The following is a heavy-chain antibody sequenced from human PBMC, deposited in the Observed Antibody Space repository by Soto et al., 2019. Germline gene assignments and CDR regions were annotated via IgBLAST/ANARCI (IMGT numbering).Heavy chain of an antibody. CDR2: VYNSGST. CDR3: ARLEGLATISYYFDY. V-gene: IGHV4-59*08. Sequence: PSETLSLTCTVSGDSISNYYWSWIRQPPGKGLEWIAYVYNSGSTKYSPSLKSRVTISEDKSKNQFSLKLTSVTAADSAVYFCARLEGLATISYYFDYWGQGTLVTVSS. D-gene: IGHD3-9*01. CDR1: GDSISNYY. J-gene: IGHJ4*02.